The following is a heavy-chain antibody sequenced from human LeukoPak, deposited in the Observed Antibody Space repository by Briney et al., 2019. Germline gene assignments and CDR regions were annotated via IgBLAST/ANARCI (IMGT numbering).Heavy chain of an antibody. CDR1: GYSISSGYY. CDR2: IYHSGST. J-gene: IGHJ4*02. D-gene: IGHD6-13*01. CDR3: ARRLIAAAGNDY. V-gene: IGHV4-38-2*02. Sequence: SETLSLTCTVSGYSISSGYYWGWIRQPPGKGLEWIATIYHSGSTYYNPSLQSRVAISVDTSKNQFSLKLSSVTAADTAVYYCARRLIAAAGNDYWGQGTLVTVSS.